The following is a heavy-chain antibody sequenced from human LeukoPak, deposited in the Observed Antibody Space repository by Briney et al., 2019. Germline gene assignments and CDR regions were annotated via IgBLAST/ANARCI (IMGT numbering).Heavy chain of an antibody. CDR2: ISSSSSYI. V-gene: IGHV3-21*01. CDR1: GFTFSSYS. CDR3: ASWYNRVQLERRGSGY. J-gene: IGHJ4*02. Sequence: PGGSLRLSCAASGFTFSSYSMNWVRQAPGKGLEWVSSISSSSSYICYAGSVKGRFTISRDNAKNSLYLQMNSLRAEDTAVYYCASWYNRVQLERRGSGYWGQGTLVTVSS. D-gene: IGHD1-1*01.